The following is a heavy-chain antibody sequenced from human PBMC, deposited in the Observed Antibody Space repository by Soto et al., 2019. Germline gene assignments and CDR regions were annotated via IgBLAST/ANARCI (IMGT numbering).Heavy chain of an antibody. CDR2: IIPTLGIA. Sequence: QVQLVQSGAEVKKPGSSVKVSCKASGGTFSSYTISWVRQAPGQGLAWLGRIIPTLGIANYAQKFQGRVTITADKCTSTASMGVSSRRSEDTAGYYCAREPIYGHMNYDYDYYRVVWGKGSTVTVCS. V-gene: IGHV1-69*08. J-gene: IGHJ6*03. CDR1: GGTFSSYT. D-gene: IGHD2-21*01. CDR3: AREPIYGHMNYDYDYYRVV.